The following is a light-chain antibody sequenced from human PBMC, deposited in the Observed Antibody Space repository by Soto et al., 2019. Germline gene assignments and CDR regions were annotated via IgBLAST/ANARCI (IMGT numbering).Light chain of an antibody. Sequence: QSALTQPPSASGSPGQSVTISCTGTSSDVGDYNYVSWYQQHPGKAPKLMISDVSKRPSGVPDRFSGSKSGNTASLTISGLQAEDEADYYCCSYAGDLALFGGGTKVTVL. CDR2: DVS. CDR3: CSYAGDLAL. CDR1: SSDVGDYNY. J-gene: IGLJ2*01. V-gene: IGLV2-8*01.